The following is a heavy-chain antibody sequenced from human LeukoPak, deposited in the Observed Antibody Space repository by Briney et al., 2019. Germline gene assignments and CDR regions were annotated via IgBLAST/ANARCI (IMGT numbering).Heavy chain of an antibody. Sequence: VASVKVSCTASGYTFTGYYMHWVRQAPGQGLEWMGWINPNSGGTNYAQKVQGRVTMTRDTSISTAYMELSRLRSDDTAVYYCARVPRGAAAGTKGGNWFDPWGQGTLVTVSS. CDR1: GYTFTGYY. J-gene: IGHJ5*02. V-gene: IGHV1-2*02. D-gene: IGHD6-13*01. CDR3: ARVPRGAAAGTKGGNWFDP. CDR2: INPNSGGT.